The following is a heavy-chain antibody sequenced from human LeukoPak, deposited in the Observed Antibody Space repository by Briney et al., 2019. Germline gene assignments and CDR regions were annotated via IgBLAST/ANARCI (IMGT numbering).Heavy chain of an antibody. Sequence: SETLSLTCTVSGGSISSHYWSWIRQPPGKGLGWIGYIYTSGSTNYNPSLKSRVTISVDTSKNQFSLKLSSVTAADTAVYYCARGGFDWFDPWGQGTLVTVSS. J-gene: IGHJ5*02. CDR1: GGSISSHY. CDR3: ARGGFDWFDP. V-gene: IGHV4-4*09. D-gene: IGHD2-15*01. CDR2: IYTSGST.